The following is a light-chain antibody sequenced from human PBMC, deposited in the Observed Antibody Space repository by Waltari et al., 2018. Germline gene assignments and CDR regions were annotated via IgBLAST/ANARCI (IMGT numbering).Light chain of an antibody. V-gene: IGKV3-15*01. CDR3: QQYNNWPPWT. CDR1: QSVRNN. CDR2: GAS. J-gene: IGKJ1*01. Sequence: EIVMTQSPATLSVSPGERATLSCRASQSVRNNLGWYQQKPGQAPRFLIYGASTRVTGIPARFSGSGSGTEFTLTISSLQSEDFAVDYCQQYNNWPPWTFGQGTKVEIK.